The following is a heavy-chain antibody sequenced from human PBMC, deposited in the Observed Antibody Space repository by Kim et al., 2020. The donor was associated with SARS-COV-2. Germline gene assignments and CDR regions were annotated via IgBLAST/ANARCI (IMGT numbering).Heavy chain of an antibody. CDR3: ARQYRDGYTYYFDY. CDR1: GFSFTGHW. D-gene: IGHD5-12*01. CDR2: IDPSESYT. Sequence: GESLKISCAVSGFSFTGHWITWVRRLPGKGLEWMARIDPSESYTNYNPSFQGHVVLSADKSISTAYLQWSSLKASDTAIYFCARQYRDGYTYYFDYWVQG. J-gene: IGHJ4*02. V-gene: IGHV5-10-1*01.